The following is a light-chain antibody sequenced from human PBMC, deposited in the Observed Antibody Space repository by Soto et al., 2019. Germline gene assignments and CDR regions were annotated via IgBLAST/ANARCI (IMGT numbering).Light chain of an antibody. CDR2: DLN. J-gene: IGLJ2*01. V-gene: IGLV2-14*01. CDR1: SSGVGGHKY. CDR3: TSFASTTTHAV. Sequence: QSALTQPASVSGSPGQSITISCTGTSSGVGGHKYVSWYQQHPGKAPKLMIYDLNYRPSGVSDRFSGSKSGNTAFLTISGLQAEDEADYYCTSFASTTTHAVFGGGTKLTVL.